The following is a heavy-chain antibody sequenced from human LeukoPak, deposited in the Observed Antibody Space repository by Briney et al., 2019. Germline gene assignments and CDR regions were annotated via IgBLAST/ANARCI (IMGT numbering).Heavy chain of an antibody. Sequence: PSETLSLTCTVSGGSISSHYWSWIRQPPGKGLEWIGYIYYSGSTNYNPSLKSRVTISVDTSKNQFSLKLSSVTAADTAVYYCARAGYSSSPLDYWGQGTLVTVSS. D-gene: IGHD6-6*01. J-gene: IGHJ4*02. V-gene: IGHV4-59*11. CDR2: IYYSGST. CDR3: ARAGYSSSPLDY. CDR1: GGSISSHY.